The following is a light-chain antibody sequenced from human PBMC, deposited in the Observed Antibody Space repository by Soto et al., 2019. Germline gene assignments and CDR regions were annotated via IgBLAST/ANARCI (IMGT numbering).Light chain of an antibody. CDR2: GAS. CDR3: QHYDSSPT. CDR1: QSVSSSH. Sequence: EIVLPQSPGTLSLSPGERATLSCRASQSVSSSHLAWYQQKPGLAPRLLIYGASSRATGIPDRFGGSGSGTDFTLTISRLEPDDFAVYSCQHYDSSPTFGGGTKV. J-gene: IGKJ4*01. V-gene: IGKV3-20*01.